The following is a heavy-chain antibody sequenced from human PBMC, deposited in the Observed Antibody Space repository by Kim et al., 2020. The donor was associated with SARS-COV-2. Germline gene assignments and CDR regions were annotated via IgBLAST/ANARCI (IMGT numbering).Heavy chain of an antibody. CDR1: GYTFTGYY. V-gene: IGHV1-2*02. CDR3: TRDLAIRPTGGYNWFDP. CDR2: INPNSGDT. D-gene: IGHD3-10*01. J-gene: IGHJ5*02. Sequence: ASVKVSCKASGYTFTGYYIHWVRQAPGQGLEWMGWINPNSGDTKYAEKFQGRVTMNRDTSINTAYVDLSRLRSDDTAMYYCTRDLAIRPTGGYNWFDPWGQGTLVSVSS.